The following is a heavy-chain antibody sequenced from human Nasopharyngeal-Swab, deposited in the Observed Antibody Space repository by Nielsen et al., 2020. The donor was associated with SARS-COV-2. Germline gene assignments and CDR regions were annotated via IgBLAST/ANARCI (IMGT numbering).Heavy chain of an antibody. D-gene: IGHD2-21*01. CDR2: ISGSGEST. CDR3: VKGPPAVIHYFDY. V-gene: IGHV3-23*01. Sequence: GESLKISCAASGFTFSTYDMSWVRQAPGKGLEWVSGISGSGESTHYEDSVKGRFTISRDKSKNPLYLQMNSLRADDTAVYYCVKGPPAVIHYFDYWGQGTMVTVSS. CDR1: GFTFSTYD. J-gene: IGHJ4*02.